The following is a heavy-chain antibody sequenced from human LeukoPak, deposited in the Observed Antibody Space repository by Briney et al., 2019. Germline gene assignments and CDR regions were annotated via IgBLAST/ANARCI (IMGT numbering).Heavy chain of an antibody. J-gene: IGHJ3*02. CDR2: ISSDGSRK. CDR3: AKYAYNWNAPDGFDM. D-gene: IGHD1-1*01. V-gene: IGHV3-30*18. Sequence: GGSPRLSCRASRFSFSDYDMHWVRQAPGKGLEWVAVISSDGSRKHYGDSVKGRFTISRDNSESTLFLQMNSLRTDDTSVYFCAKYAYNWNAPDGFDMWGQGTMVIVSS. CDR1: RFSFSDYD.